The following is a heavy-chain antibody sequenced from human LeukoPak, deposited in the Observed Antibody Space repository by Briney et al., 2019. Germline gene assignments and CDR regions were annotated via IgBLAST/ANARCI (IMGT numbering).Heavy chain of an antibody. CDR3: AKQQLVLGWFDP. CDR2: IYTSGST. CDR1: GGSISSYY. V-gene: IGHV4-4*07. D-gene: IGHD6-13*01. J-gene: IGHJ5*02. Sequence: SETLSLTCTDSGGSISSYYWSWIRQPAGKGLEWIGRIYTSGSTNYNPSLKSRVTMSVDTSKNQFSLKLSSVTAADTAVYYCAKQQLVLGWFDPWGQGTLVTVSS.